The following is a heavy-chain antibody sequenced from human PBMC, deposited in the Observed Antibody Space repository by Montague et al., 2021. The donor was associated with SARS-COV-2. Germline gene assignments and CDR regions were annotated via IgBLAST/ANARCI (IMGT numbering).Heavy chain of an antibody. V-gene: IGHV4-31*03. CDR2: IYYRGNT. CDR3: ARKEPPVGHLH. Sequence: ILSLTCTVSGGSISSGGYYWSGSRQHPGKGLEWGGYIYYRGNTYYXXSLKSRVTISVDTSKNQFSLKLSSVTAAETAVYYWARKEPPVGHLHWGQGTLVTVSS. J-gene: IGHJ4*02. D-gene: IGHD3-3*02. CDR1: GGSISSGGYY.